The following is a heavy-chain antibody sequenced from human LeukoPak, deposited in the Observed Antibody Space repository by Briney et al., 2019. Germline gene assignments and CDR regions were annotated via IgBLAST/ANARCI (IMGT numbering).Heavy chain of an antibody. Sequence: SETLSLTCTVSGGSISSNSYYWGWIRQPPGKGLEWIGSIYYSGSTYYNPSLKSRVTISVDTSKNQFSLKLSSVTAADTAVYYCARDLEIAVAGFDYWGQGTLVAVSS. CDR3: ARDLEIAVAGFDY. CDR1: GGSISSNSYY. CDR2: IYYSGST. J-gene: IGHJ4*02. V-gene: IGHV4-39*07. D-gene: IGHD6-19*01.